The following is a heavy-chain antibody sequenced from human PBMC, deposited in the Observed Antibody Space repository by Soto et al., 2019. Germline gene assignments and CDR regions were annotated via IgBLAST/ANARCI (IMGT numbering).Heavy chain of an antibody. D-gene: IGHD3-22*01. V-gene: IGHV4-59*01. CDR1: GGSISPYY. J-gene: IGHJ4*02. CDR3: ARSSSGVFDY. Sequence: QVQLQESGPGLVKPSETLSLTCTVSGGSISPYYWRWIRQPPGKGLEWIGYIYYSGSTNYNPALKSRVTISVDTSKNQFSLRLSSVTAADTAVYYCARSSSGVFDYWGQGTLVTVSS. CDR2: IYYSGST.